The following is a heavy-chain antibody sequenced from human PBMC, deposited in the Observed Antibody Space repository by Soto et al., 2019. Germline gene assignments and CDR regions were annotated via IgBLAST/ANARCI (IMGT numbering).Heavy chain of an antibody. D-gene: IGHD3-3*01. CDR1: GGSISSGDYY. CDR3: ARDTYHPYDFWSINWFDP. CDR2: IYYSGST. Sequence: QVQLQESGPGLVKPSQTLSLTCTVSGGSISSGDYYWSWIRQPPGKGLEWIGYIYYSGSTYYNPSLKSRVTVSVDTSKNQFSLKLSSVTAADTAVYDCARDTYHPYDFWSINWFDPWGQGTLVTDSS. V-gene: IGHV4-30-4*01. J-gene: IGHJ5*02.